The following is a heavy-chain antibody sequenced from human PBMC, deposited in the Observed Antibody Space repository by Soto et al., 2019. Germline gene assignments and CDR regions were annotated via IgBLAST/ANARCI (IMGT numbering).Heavy chain of an antibody. V-gene: IGHV1-69*13. CDR2: IIPIFGTA. CDR1: GGTFSSYA. CDR3: ARAPLIITIFGWFDP. Sequence: GASVKVSCKASGGTFSSYAISWVRQAPGQGLEWMGGIIPIFGTANYAQKFQGRVTITADESTSTAYMELSSLRSEDTAVYYCARAPLIITIFGWFDPWGQGTLVTVS. D-gene: IGHD3-3*01. J-gene: IGHJ5*02.